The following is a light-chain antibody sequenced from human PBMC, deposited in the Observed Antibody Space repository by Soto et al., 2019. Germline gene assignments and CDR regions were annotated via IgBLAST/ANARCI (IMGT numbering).Light chain of an antibody. Sequence: DIQLTQSPYFLSASVGDRVTITCRASQSISNYLNWYQQKQGKAPRLLIYAATTLQSGAPSRFSGNGSGTDFTLTISSLHPEDFATFYCQQTYGMGTFGHGTKVDIK. CDR1: QSISNY. V-gene: IGKV1-39*01. CDR2: AAT. J-gene: IGKJ1*01. CDR3: QQTYGMGT.